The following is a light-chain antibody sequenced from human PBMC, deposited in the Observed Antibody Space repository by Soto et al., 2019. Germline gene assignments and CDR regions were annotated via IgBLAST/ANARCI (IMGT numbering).Light chain of an antibody. J-gene: IGKJ4*01. CDR2: DAS. Sequence: DIQMTQPPSTLSASVGDRVTITCRASQIIGTLLAWYQQKPGKSHKLLIYDASNLEPGVPSRFNGSLSGTEFTLTISSLQPADLATYYCQQYNTYPLTFGGGTKVEPK. CDR1: QIIGTL. V-gene: IGKV1-5*01. CDR3: QQYNTYPLT.